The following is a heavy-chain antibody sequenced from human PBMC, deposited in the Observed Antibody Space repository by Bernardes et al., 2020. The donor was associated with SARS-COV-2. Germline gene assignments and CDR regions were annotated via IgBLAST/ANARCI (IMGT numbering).Heavy chain of an antibody. V-gene: IGHV3-48*01. Sequence: GGSLRLSCAASGFTFSSYNMNWVRQAPGKGLEWVSYITSSSSTIYYADSVKGRFTISRDNAKKSLYLQMNSLRAEDTAVYYCARGEISDISNPYTPLFDYWGQGTLVTVSS. CDR1: GFTFSSYN. J-gene: IGHJ4*02. D-gene: IGHD3-9*01. CDR3: ARGEISDISNPYTPLFDY. CDR2: ITSSSSTI.